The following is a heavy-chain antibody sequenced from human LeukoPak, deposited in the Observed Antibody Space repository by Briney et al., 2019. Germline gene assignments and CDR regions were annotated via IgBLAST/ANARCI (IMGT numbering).Heavy chain of an antibody. CDR1: GGSISSGGYY. CDR3: ARWPLKSIVVVPPAIDAGPFRD. D-gene: IGHD2-2*02. V-gene: IGHV4-30-2*01. J-gene: IGHJ4*02. Sequence: PSETLSLTCTVSGGSISSGGYYWSWIRQPPGKGLEWIGYIYHSGSTYYNPSLKSRVTISVDRSKNQFSLKLSSVTAADTAVYYCARWPLKSIVVVPPAIDAGPFRDWGQGTLVTVSS. CDR2: IYHSGST.